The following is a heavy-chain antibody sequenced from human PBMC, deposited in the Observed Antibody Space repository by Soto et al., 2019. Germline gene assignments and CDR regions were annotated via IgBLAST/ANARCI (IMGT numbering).Heavy chain of an antibody. CDR1: GFSLSTSGVG. Sequence: SGPTLVNPTPTLTLTCTFSGFSLSTSGVGVGWIRQPPGKALEWLALIYWNDDKRYSPSLKRRLTITKDTSKNQVVLTMGNMDPPDTSTYYCAQSRRKQIVYDYYSGMDVWGQGTTVTVSS. CDR2: IYWNDDK. V-gene: IGHV2-5*01. J-gene: IGHJ6*02. CDR3: AQSRRKQIVYDYYSGMDV. D-gene: IGHD6-6*01.